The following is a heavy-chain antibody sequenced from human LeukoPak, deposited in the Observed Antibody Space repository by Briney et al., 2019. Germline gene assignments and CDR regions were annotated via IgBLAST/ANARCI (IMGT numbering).Heavy chain of an antibody. CDR2: ICAYNGNT. CDR3: ARVVRSKDPDYYFDC. CDR1: GYTFTSYG. J-gene: IGHJ4*02. D-gene: IGHD6-6*01. Sequence: ASVKVSCKASGYTFTSYGISWVRQAPGQGLEWMGWICAYNGNTNYAQKLQGRVTMTTDTSTSTAYMELRSLRSDDTAVYYCARVVRSKDPDYYFDCWGQGTLVTVSS. V-gene: IGHV1-18*01.